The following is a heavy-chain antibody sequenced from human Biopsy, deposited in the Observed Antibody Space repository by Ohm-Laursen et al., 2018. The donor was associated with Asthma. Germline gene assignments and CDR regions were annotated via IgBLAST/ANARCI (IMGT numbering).Heavy chain of an antibody. CDR1: GGTFNTYV. D-gene: IGHD2-2*01. Sequence: GASVKVSCKSLGGTFNTYVIGWVRQAPGQGLEWMGGINSVFGTTTYPQKFQDRVTVTADDSTGTVHMELSSLRSEDTAVYYCARKAGSCISRTCYSLDFWGQGTLVTVSS. CDR3: ARKAGSCISRTCYSLDF. CDR2: INSVFGTT. J-gene: IGHJ4*02. V-gene: IGHV1-69*13.